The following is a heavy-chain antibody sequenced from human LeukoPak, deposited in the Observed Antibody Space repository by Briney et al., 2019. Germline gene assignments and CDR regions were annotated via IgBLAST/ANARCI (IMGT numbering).Heavy chain of an antibody. D-gene: IGHD5-12*01. J-gene: IGHJ5*02. V-gene: IGHV5-51*01. CDR2: IYPGDSDT. CDR1: GYSFTSNW. CDR3: ARFTTSMVAP. Sequence: GESLKISCKGSGYSFTSNWIGWVRQMPGKGLEWMGIIYPGDSDTRYSPSLQGQVTLSVDKSISIAYLQWSSLKASDTAMYYCARFTTSMVAPWGQGTLVTVSS.